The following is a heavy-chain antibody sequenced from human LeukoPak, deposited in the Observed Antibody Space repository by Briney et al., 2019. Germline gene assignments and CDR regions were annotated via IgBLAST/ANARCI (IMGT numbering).Heavy chain of an antibody. J-gene: IGHJ4*02. V-gene: IGHV3-66*01. Sequence: GGSLRLSCAASGFTVSSNYMSWVRQAPGKGLEWVSVIYSGGSAYYADSVKGRFTISRDNSKNTLYLQMNSLRAEDTAVYYCARTKSLGDFDYWGQGTLVTVSS. D-gene: IGHD4-17*01. CDR1: GFTVSSNY. CDR2: IYSGGSA. CDR3: ARTKSLGDFDY.